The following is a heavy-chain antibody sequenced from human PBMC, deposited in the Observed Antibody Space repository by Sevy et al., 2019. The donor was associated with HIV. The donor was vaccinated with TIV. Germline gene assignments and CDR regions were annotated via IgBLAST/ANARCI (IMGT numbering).Heavy chain of an antibody. CDR1: GFTFSDYY. Sequence: GGSLRLSCAASGFTFSDYYMSWIRQAPGKGLEWVSYISSSGSTIYYADSVKGRFTISRDNAKNSLYLQMNSLRAEDTAVYYCASVWSSMVRGVTDYWGQGTLVTVSS. V-gene: IGHV3-11*01. D-gene: IGHD3-10*01. CDR2: ISSSGSTI. J-gene: IGHJ4*02. CDR3: ASVWSSMVRGVTDY.